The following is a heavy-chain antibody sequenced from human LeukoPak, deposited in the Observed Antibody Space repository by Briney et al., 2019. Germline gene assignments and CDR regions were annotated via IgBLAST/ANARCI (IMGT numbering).Heavy chain of an antibody. Sequence: GRSLRLSCAASGFTCNSYGMHWVRQAPGKGLEGGAVIVHDGNNKYYAYSVKRRFTIPRDNSKNTLYLQMNSLRAEDTAVYYCAREGVYDSSGYYYSDAFDIWDQGTMVSVSS. J-gene: IGHJ3*02. V-gene: IGHV3-30*03. D-gene: IGHD3-22*01. CDR3: AREGVYDSSGYYYSDAFDI. CDR1: GFTCNSYG. CDR2: IVHDGNNK.